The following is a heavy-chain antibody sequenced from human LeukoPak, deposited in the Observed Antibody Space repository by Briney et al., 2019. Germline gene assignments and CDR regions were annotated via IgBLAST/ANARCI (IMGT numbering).Heavy chain of an antibody. Sequence: GASVKVSCKASGYTFTGYYMHWVRQAPGQGLEWMGRINPNSGGTNYAQKFQGRVTMTRDTSISTAYMELSRLRSGDTAVYYCAREGMATIWARYYFDYWGQGTLVTVSS. CDR1: GYTFTGYY. CDR3: AREGMATIWARYYFDY. CDR2: INPNSGGT. D-gene: IGHD5-12*01. J-gene: IGHJ4*02. V-gene: IGHV1-2*06.